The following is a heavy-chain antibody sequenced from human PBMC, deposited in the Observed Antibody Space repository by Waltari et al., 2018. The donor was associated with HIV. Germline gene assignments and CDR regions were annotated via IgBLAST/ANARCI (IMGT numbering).Heavy chain of an antibody. Sequence: QVHLPQWGSGLLKPSGTLSLTCAVYGGSFSGYYWTWIRQSPGRGLEWMGEIDHTGTSTYNPSLKGRVTMSVDTSKNQFSLTLKSVTAADTAVYYCVRGFGNYGFYFDYWGQAKLVSVSS. CDR2: IDHTGTS. CDR3: VRGFGNYGFYFDY. V-gene: IGHV4-34*02. D-gene: IGHD3-16*01. CDR1: GGSFSGYY. J-gene: IGHJ4*02.